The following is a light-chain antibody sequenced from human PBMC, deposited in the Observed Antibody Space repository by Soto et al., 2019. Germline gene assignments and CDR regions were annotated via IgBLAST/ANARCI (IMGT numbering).Light chain of an antibody. CDR2: AVS. J-gene: IGLJ1*01. Sequence: QSALTQPASVSGSPGQSITISCTGTSSDVGGYTYVSWYQQHPGKAPKLMIFAVSNRPSGVSNRFSGSKSGNTASLTISGLQAEDEADYYCSSYTSRNTLYVFGTGTQLTVL. CDR1: SSDVGGYTY. CDR3: SSYTSRNTLYV. V-gene: IGLV2-14*01.